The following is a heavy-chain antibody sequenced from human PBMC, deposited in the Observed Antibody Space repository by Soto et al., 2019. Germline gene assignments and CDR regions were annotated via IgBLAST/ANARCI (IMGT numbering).Heavy chain of an antibody. CDR3: ATLIGDFDY. D-gene: IGHD3-16*01. Sequence: PSETLSLTCTVSGGSISSYYWSWIRQPPGKGLEWIGYIYYSGSTNYNPSLKSRVTISVDTSKNQFSLKLSSVTAADTAVYYCATLIGDFDYWGQGTPVTVSS. V-gene: IGHV4-59*01. CDR2: IYYSGST. CDR1: GGSISSYY. J-gene: IGHJ4*02.